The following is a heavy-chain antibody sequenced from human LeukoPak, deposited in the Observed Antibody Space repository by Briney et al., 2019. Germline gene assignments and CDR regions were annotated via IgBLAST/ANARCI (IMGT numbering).Heavy chain of an antibody. CDR1: GYTFTGYY. CDR2: INPNSGGT. Sequence: ASVKVSCKASGYTFTGYYMHWVRQAPGQGLEWMGRINPNSGGTNYAQKFQGRVTMTRDTSISTAYMELSRLRSGDTAVYYCAREGDGSSGRVAFDIWGQGTMVTVSS. J-gene: IGHJ3*02. D-gene: IGHD6-19*01. CDR3: AREGDGSSGRVAFDI. V-gene: IGHV1-2*06.